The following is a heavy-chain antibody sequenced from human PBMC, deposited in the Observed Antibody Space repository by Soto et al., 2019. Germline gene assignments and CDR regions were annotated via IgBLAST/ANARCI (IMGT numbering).Heavy chain of an antibody. CDR1: GYTFTGNY. CDR2: INPNSGGT. CDR3: ARDGDSSSPFDI. D-gene: IGHD6-6*01. Sequence: QVQLVQSGAEVKKPGASVKVSCKASGYTFTGNYMHWVRQAPGQGLEWMGWINPNSGGTNYTQKFQGRVNVTRDTSISTAYLELSRLRSDDTAVYYCARDGDSSSPFDIWGQGTMVTVSS. J-gene: IGHJ3*02. V-gene: IGHV1-2*02.